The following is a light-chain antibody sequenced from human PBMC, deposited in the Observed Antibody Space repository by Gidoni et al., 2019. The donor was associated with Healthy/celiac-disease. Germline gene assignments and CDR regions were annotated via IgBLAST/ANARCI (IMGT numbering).Light chain of an antibody. CDR3: CSYAGSYTVV. CDR1: SSDVGGYNY. V-gene: IGLV2-11*01. J-gene: IGLJ2*01. CDR2: DVS. Sequence: QSALTQPRSVSGSPGQSVTISCTGTSSDVGGYNYVSWYQQHPGKAPKLIIFDVSNRPSGVPYRFSGSKSGNTASLTISGLQAEDEADYYCCSYAGSYTVVFGGGTKLTVL.